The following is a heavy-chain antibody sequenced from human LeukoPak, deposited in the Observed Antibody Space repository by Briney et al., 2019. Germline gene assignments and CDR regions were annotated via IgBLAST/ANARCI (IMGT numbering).Heavy chain of an antibody. CDR3: ASGTGIAVID. J-gene: IGHJ4*02. CDR1: GFTFSSYA. CDR2: ITGRGHST. V-gene: IGHV3-23*01. Sequence: GGSLRLSCAASGFTFSSYAMNWVRQAPGKGLEWVSTITGRGHSTYYADSVKGRFTISRDNAKNSLYLQMNSLRAEDTAVYYCASGTGIAVIDWGQGTLVTVSS. D-gene: IGHD6-19*01.